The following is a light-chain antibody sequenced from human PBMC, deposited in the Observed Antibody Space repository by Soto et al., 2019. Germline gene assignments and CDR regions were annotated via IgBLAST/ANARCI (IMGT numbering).Light chain of an antibody. CDR2: GTS. CDR3: LKYGRSPGRT. CDR1: QSVSIN. J-gene: IGKJ1*01. V-gene: IGKV3-20*01. Sequence: EIVMTQSPGTLSVSPWERATLSCRASQSVSINLAWYQQKPGQAPRLLIYGTSTRATGIPDRFSGSGSGTDFTLTISGLEPEDFAVYYCLKYGRSPGRTFGQGTKVDIK.